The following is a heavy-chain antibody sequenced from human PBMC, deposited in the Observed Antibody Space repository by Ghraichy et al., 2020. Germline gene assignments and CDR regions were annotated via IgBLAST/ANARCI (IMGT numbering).Heavy chain of an antibody. Sequence: LSLTCAASGFTFSSYWMHWVRQAPGKGLVWVSRINGDGSSTTYADSVKGRFTISRDNAKNTLYLQMDSLRAEDTAVYFCARGDIWGTYRYGFDYWGQGTLVTVSS. CDR3: ARGDIWGTYRYGFDY. V-gene: IGHV3-74*01. CDR1: GFTFSSYW. J-gene: IGHJ4*02. CDR2: INGDGSST. D-gene: IGHD3-16*02.